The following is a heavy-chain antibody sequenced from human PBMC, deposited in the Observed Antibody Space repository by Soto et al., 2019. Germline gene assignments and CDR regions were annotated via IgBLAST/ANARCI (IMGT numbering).Heavy chain of an antibody. J-gene: IGHJ4*02. CDR1: GFTFSSYC. V-gene: IGHV3-30*18. D-gene: IGHD6-19*01. CDR2: ISYDGSNK. Sequence: RKLACAASGFTFSSYCMHWVRQAPGKGLEWVAVISYDGSNKYYADSVNVRLTISRDNSNNTLYLQMNSLRAEDTAVYYCAKDRSSGWSFHXWGQGTRVTVSX. CDR3: AKDRSSGWSFHX.